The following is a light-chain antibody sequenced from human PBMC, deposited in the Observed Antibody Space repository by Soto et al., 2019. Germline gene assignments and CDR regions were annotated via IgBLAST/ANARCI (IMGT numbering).Light chain of an antibody. CDR1: QSVSNNY. CDR3: QQYGSSGT. V-gene: IGKV3-20*01. CDR2: GAS. Sequence: EIVLTRSPGTLSLSPGQISTLSCRTSQSVSNNYLAWYQQKPGQAPRLLIYGASSRATGIPASFSGSASGTDFTLTISRLQPEDSAVYYCQQYGSSGTFGHGTKVDIK. J-gene: IGKJ1*01.